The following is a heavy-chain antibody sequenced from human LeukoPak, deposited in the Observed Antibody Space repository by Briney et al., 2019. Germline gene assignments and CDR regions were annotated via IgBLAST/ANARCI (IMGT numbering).Heavy chain of an antibody. CDR2: IGPTGSDR. V-gene: IGHV3-21*06. D-gene: IGHD1-14*01. CDR1: GLTFSTSG. CDR3: ATETNGRHYDY. Sequence: GGSLRLSCTASGLTFSTSGFNWVRQAPGKGLEWVASIGPTGSDRYQADPIKGRLTISRDNANNFLYLQMNSLRAEDTAVYYCATETNGRHYDYWGQGTLLTVSS. J-gene: IGHJ4*02.